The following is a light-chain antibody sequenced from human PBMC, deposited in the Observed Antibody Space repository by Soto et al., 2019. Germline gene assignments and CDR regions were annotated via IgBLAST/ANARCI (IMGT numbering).Light chain of an antibody. CDR2: GAS. CDR1: QSVSSN. V-gene: IGKV3-15*01. CDR3: QQYNHWPRT. J-gene: IGKJ1*01. Sequence: EIVMTQSPATLSVSPGERATLSCRASQSVSSNLAWYQQKPGQAPRLLIYGASTRATGTPARFSGSGSRTEFTLTISSLQAEDLAVYHGQQYNHWPRTFGRGTKVEI.